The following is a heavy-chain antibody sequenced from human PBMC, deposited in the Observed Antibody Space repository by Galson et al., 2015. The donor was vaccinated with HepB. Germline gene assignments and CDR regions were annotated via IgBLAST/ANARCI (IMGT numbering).Heavy chain of an antibody. CDR2: IIPIFGTA. V-gene: IGHV1-69*13. J-gene: IGHJ6*03. CDR1: GGTFSSYA. CDR3: ARGPVVIVPAAIRQPYFYYMDV. Sequence: SVKVSCKASGGTFSSYAISWVRQAPGQGLEWMGGIIPIFGTANYAQKFQGRVTITADESTSTAYMELSSLRSEDTAVYYCARGPVVIVPAAIRQPYFYYMDVWGKGTTVTVSS. D-gene: IGHD2-2*02.